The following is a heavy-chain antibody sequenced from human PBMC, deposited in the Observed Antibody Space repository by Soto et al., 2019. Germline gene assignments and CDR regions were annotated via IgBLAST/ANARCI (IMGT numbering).Heavy chain of an antibody. CDR1: GGTFSSYA. V-gene: IGHV1-69*13. Sequence: ASVKVSCKASGGTFSSYAISWVRQAPGQGLEWMGGIIPIFGTANYAQKFQGRVTITADESTSTAYMELSSLRSEDTAVYYCAMGYSYGHNCFDPWGKGPLVTVS. D-gene: IGHD5-18*01. CDR2: IIPIFGTA. J-gene: IGHJ5*02. CDR3: AMGYSYGHNCFDP.